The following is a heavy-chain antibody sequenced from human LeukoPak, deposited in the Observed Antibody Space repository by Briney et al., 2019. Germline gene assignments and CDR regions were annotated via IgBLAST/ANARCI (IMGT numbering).Heavy chain of an antibody. Sequence: RGSLRLSCAASGFTFNNYAMSWGCHAPRVRGEWVSAVCSSGGNTYYADSVKGRFTISRDNSKNALYLQMNSLRAEDTAVYYCAKMGAYGSGSFHVWGQGTTVTVSS. CDR1: GFTFNNYA. J-gene: IGHJ6*02. CDR2: VCSSGGNT. V-gene: IGHV3-23*01. CDR3: AKMGAYGSGSFHV. D-gene: IGHD3-10*01.